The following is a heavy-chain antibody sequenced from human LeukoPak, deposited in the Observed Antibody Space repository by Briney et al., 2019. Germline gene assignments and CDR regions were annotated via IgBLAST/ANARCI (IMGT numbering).Heavy chain of an antibody. V-gene: IGHV1-18*01. CDR3: ARDSAVAGLSIFDY. D-gene: IGHD6-19*01. Sequence: ASVKVSCKTSGYTFTNYDINWVRQAPGQGLEWMGWISAYNGNPNYAQKLQGRVTMTTDTSTSTAYMELRSLRSDDTAVYYCARDSAVAGLSIFDYWGQGTLVTVSS. J-gene: IGHJ4*02. CDR2: ISAYNGNP. CDR1: GYTFTNYD.